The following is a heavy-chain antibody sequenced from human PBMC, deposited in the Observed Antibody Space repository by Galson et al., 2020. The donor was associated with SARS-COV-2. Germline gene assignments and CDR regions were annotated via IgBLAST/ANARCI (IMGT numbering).Heavy chain of an antibody. J-gene: IGHJ6*02. CDR1: GYTLTELS. D-gene: IGHD3-10*01. CDR3: ATAPSIRGVITSCDSYYGRDV. CDR2: FDPEDGET. V-gene: IGHV1-24*01. Sequence: ASVKVSCKVSGYTLTELSMHWVRQAPGKGLEWMGGFDPEDGETIYAQKFQGRVTMTEDTSTDTAYMELSSLRSEDTAVYYCATAPSIRGVITSCDSYYGRDVGGHGTTVTVSS.